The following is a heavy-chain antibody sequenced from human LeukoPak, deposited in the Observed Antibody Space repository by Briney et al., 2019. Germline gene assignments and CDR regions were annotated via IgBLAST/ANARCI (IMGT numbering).Heavy chain of an antibody. J-gene: IGHJ4*02. CDR2: ISSSGSTI. D-gene: IGHD3-10*01. Sequence: PGGSLRLSCAASGFTFSSYEMNWVRQAPGKGLEWVSYISSSGSTIYYADSVKGRFTISRDNAKNSLYLQMNSLRAEDTAVYYCARDLALVTMVRGVNDYWGQGTLVTVSS. CDR1: GFTFSSYE. CDR3: ARDLALVTMVRGVNDY. V-gene: IGHV3-48*03.